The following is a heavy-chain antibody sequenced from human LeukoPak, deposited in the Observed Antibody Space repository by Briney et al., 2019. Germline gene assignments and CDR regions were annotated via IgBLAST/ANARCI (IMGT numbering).Heavy chain of an antibody. CDR2: INPSGGST. D-gene: IGHD3-3*01. V-gene: IGHV1-46*01. J-gene: IGHJ5*02. CDR3: ASGTYYTCRGP. CDR1: GYTFTSYY. Sequence: ASVKVSCKASGYTFTSYYMHWVRQAPGQGLEWMGIINPSGGSTSYAQKFQGRVTMTRDASISTAYMELSRLTSDDTAVYYCASGTYYTCRGPWGQGTLVTVSS.